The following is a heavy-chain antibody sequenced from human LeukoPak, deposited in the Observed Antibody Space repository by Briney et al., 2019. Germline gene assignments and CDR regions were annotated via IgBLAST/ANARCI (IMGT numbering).Heavy chain of an antibody. J-gene: IGHJ6*02. D-gene: IGHD2-15*01. V-gene: IGHV3-9*01. CDR2: ISWNSGSI. Sequence: GRSLRLSCAASGFTFDDYAMHWVRQAPGKGLEWVSGISWNSGSIGYADSVKGRFTISRDNAKNSLYLQMNSLRAEDTALYYCAENITRFYCSGGSCFYYGMDVWGQGTTVTVSS. CDR1: GFTFDDYA. CDR3: AENITRFYCSGGSCFYYGMDV.